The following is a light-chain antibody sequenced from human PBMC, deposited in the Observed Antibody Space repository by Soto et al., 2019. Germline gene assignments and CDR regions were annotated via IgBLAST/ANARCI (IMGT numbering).Light chain of an antibody. V-gene: IGKV3-15*01. CDR1: QSVSSN. Sequence: EIVMSHSPATLSVSPGERATLSCMASQSVSSNLAWYQQKPGRAPRLLIYGASTRATGLPARFSGSGSGTEFTLTISSLQSEDFAVYYCQQYNNWPKMFGQGTKVDI. J-gene: IGKJ1*01. CDR3: QQYNNWPKM. CDR2: GAS.